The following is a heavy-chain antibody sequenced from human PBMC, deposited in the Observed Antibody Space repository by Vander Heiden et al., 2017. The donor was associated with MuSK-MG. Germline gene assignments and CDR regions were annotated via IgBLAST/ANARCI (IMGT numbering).Heavy chain of an antibody. CDR1: GGPISSYY. Sequence: QVQLQESGPGLVKPSETLSLTCTVSGGPISSYYWSWIRQPPGKGLEWIGCIYYSGSTNYNPSLKSRVTISVDTSKNQFSLKLSSVTAADTAVYYCARRLRDDSSGPFDYWGQGTLVTVSS. D-gene: IGHD3-22*01. V-gene: IGHV4-59*08. J-gene: IGHJ4*02. CDR2: IYYSGST. CDR3: ARRLRDDSSGPFDY.